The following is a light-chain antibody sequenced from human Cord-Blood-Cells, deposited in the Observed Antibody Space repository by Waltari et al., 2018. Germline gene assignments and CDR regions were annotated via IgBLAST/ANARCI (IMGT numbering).Light chain of an antibody. CDR2: DVR. Sequence: QSALTQPASVSGSPGQSITISCTGTSSDVGGYNYVSWYQQHPGKAPKLMIYDVRKRPAGVSNSFSGSKSGTTASLTISGLQAEDEADYSCSSYTSSSTFVFGGGTKLTVL. CDR3: SSYTSSSTFV. V-gene: IGLV2-14*01. J-gene: IGLJ2*01. CDR1: SSDVGGYNY.